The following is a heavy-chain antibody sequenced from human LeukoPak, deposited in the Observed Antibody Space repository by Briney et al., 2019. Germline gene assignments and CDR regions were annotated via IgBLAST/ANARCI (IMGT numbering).Heavy chain of an antibody. D-gene: IGHD3-9*01. V-gene: IGHV3-23*01. Sequence: GGSLRLSCAASGFTFSNYAMSWVRQAPGKGLECVSAITKSGDNTVYADSVKGRFTISRDNSKNTLYLQMNSLRADDTAVYYCAKGYYDILTDYFHNWFNPWGQGTLVIVSS. J-gene: IGHJ5*02. CDR3: AKGYYDILTDYFHNWFNP. CDR1: GFTFSNYA. CDR2: ITKSGDNT.